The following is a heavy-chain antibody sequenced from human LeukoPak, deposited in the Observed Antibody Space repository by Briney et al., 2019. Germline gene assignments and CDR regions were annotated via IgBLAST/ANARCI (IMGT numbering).Heavy chain of an antibody. D-gene: IGHD3-3*01. V-gene: IGHV1-69*06. J-gene: IGHJ4*02. CDR3: AREPLTIFGEHPYYFDY. CDR2: IIPIFGTA. Sequence: SVKVSCKASGGTFSSYAISWVRQAPGQGLEWMGGIIPIFGTANYAQKFQGRVTITADKSTSTAYMELSSLRAEDTAVYYCAREPLTIFGEHPYYFDYWGQGTLVTVSS. CDR1: GGTFSSYA.